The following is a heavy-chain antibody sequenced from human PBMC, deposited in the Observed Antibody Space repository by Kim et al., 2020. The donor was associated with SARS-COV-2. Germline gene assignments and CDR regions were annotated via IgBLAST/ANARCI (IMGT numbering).Heavy chain of an antibody. V-gene: IGHV4-59*09. D-gene: IGHD6-13*01. Sequence: PSLKSRVTISVDTSKNQFSLKLSSVTAADTAVYYCARGGRSAADNWFDPWGQGTLVTVSS. CDR3: ARGGRSAADNWFDP. J-gene: IGHJ5*02.